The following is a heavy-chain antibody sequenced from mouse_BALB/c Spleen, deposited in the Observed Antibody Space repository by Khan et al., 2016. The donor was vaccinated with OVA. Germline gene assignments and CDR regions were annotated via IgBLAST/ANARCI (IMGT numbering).Heavy chain of an antibody. CDR1: GFTFSSYG. V-gene: IGHV5-6-3*01. J-gene: IGHJ2*01. Sequence: EVELVESGGGLVQPGGSLKLSCAASGFTFSSYGMSWVRQTPDKRLELVATINSNGGSTYYPDSVKGRFTISRDNAKNTLYLQMSSLKSEDTAMYACARDDPDYWGQGTTLTVSS. CDR3: ARDDPDY. CDR2: INSNGGST.